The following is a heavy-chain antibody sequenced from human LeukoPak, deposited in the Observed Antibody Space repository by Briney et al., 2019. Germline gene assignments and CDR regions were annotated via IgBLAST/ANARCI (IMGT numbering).Heavy chain of an antibody. D-gene: IGHD3-10*01. V-gene: IGHV4-39*07. J-gene: IGHJ6*03. Sequence: PSETVSLTCTVSGGLISGSTYYWGWIRQTPGKGLEWIGSIFYSGSTYYNLSLKSRVTISVDTSKNQFSLKLSSVTAADTAVYYCARTTMVRGTYYMDVWGKGTTVTVSS. CDR2: IFYSGST. CDR1: GGLISGSTYY. CDR3: ARTTMVRGTYYMDV.